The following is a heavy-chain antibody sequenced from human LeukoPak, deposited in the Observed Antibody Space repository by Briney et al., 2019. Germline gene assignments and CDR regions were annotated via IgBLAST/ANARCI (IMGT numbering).Heavy chain of an antibody. CDR2: ISSSSYYI. CDR3: ARSDYRKSYKWFDP. Sequence: GGSLRLSCAASGFTFSSSAMNWVRQAPGKGLEWVSFISSSSYYIYYADSVKGRFTISRDNAKNALYLQMNSLRVEDTAIFYCARSDYRKSYKWFDPWGQGTLVTVSS. CDR1: GFTFSSSA. D-gene: IGHD4-17*01. V-gene: IGHV3-21*01. J-gene: IGHJ5*02.